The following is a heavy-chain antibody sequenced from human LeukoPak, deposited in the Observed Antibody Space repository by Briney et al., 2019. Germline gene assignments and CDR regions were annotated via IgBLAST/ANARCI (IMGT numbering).Heavy chain of an antibody. CDR1: GYTFTSYY. CDR3: ARTHSSSWYLLS. J-gene: IGHJ1*01. D-gene: IGHD6-13*01. Sequence: ASVKVSCKASGYTFTSYYMHRVRQAPGQGPEWMGIINPSGGSTSYAQKFQGRVTMIRDTSTSTVYMELSSLRSEDTAVYYCARTHSSSWYLLSWGQGTLVTVSS. V-gene: IGHV1-46*01. CDR2: INPSGGST.